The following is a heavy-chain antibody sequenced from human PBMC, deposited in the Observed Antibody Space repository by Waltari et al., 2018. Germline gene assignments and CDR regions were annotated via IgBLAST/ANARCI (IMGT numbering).Heavy chain of an antibody. D-gene: IGHD3-22*01. CDR1: GGSISSSSYY. V-gene: IGHV4-39*07. Sequence: QLQLQESGPGLVKPSETLSLTCTVSGGSISSSSYYWGWIRQPPGKGLEWIGRIYYSGSTYYNPSLKSRVTISVDTSKNQFSLKLSSVTAADTAVYYCARVPGYYDSSGYSIWGQGTLVTVSS. CDR2: IYYSGST. CDR3: ARVPGYYDSSGYSI. J-gene: IGHJ4*02.